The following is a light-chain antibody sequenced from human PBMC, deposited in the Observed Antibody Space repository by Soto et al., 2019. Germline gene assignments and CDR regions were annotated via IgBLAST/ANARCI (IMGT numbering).Light chain of an antibody. CDR1: QSVGNNF. Sequence: EIVLTQSLGILSLSPGERATLSCRASQSVGNNFLAWYQQKPGQAPRFLIYGASTRATGIPDRFSGSGSGTDFTLTISRLEPEDFAVYYCHQYAASPRTFGQGTKVEIK. CDR3: HQYAASPRT. J-gene: IGKJ1*01. V-gene: IGKV3-20*01. CDR2: GAS.